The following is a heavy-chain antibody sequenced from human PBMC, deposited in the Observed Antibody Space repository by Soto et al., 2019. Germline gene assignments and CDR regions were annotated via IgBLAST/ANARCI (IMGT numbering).Heavy chain of an antibody. CDR1: GFTFSSYW. CDR2: IKQDGSEK. D-gene: IGHD3-22*01. V-gene: IGHV3-7*01. J-gene: IGHJ4*02. CDR3: ARTGRGSGYYYFDY. Sequence: GGSLRLSCAASGFTFSSYWMSWVRQAPGKGLEWVANIKQDGSEKYYVDSVKGRFTISRDNAKNSLYLQMNSLRAEDTAVYYCARTGRGSGYYYFDYWGQGTLVTVSS.